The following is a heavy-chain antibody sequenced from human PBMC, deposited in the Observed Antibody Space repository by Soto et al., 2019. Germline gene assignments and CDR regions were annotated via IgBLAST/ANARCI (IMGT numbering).Heavy chain of an antibody. Sequence: SETLSVTCAVYGGSFSGYYWSWIRQPTGKWLEWIGEINHSESTNYNPSLTSRVTISLDTSKNQFSLKLSSVTAADTAVYYCARLRILEWLPDVTYYYYYYGMDVWGQGTTVTVSS. V-gene: IGHV4-34*01. J-gene: IGHJ6*02. CDR3: ARLRILEWLPDVTYYYYYYGMDV. CDR1: GGSFSGYY. D-gene: IGHD3-3*01. CDR2: INHSEST.